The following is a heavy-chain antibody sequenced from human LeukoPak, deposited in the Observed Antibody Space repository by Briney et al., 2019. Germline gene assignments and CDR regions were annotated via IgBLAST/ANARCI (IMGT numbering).Heavy chain of an antibody. CDR2: IYYSGST. D-gene: IGHD6-6*01. J-gene: IGHJ6*02. CDR1: GVSISSYY. CDR3: ARVIAARQRGYYYYYYGMDV. V-gene: IGHV4-59*12. Sequence: PSETLSLTCTVSGVSISSYYWSWIRQPPGKGLEWIGYIYYSGSTNYSPSLKSRVTISLDTSKNQFSLKLSSVTAADTAVYYCARVIAARQRGYYYYYYGMDVWGQGTTVTVSS.